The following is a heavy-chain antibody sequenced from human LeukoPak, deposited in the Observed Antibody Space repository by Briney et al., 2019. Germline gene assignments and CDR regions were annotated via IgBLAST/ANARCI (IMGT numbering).Heavy chain of an antibody. Sequence: GESLKISCKGSGYSFTRYWIGWVRQIPGKGLDWMGIIYPGDSDTRYSPSFQGQVTISADKSISTAYLQWSSLKAADTAMYYCARTSSSWYSWFDPWGQGTLVTVSS. CDR3: ARTSSSWYSWFDP. CDR1: GYSFTRYW. J-gene: IGHJ5*02. D-gene: IGHD6-13*01. V-gene: IGHV5-51*01. CDR2: IYPGDSDT.